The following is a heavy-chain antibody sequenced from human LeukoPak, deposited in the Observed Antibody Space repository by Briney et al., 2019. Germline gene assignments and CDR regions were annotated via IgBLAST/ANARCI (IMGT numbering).Heavy chain of an antibody. J-gene: IGHJ4*02. CDR3: VRTGVLWWGRRVCYFDY. CDR2: IKQDGSEK. D-gene: IGHD2-21*01. Sequence: GGSLRLSCAASGFTFSSYWMSWVRQAPGKGLEWVANIKQDGSEKYYVDSVKGRFTISRDKAKNSLYLQLNSLRAEDTAVHYCVRTGVLWWGRRVCYFDYWGQGTLVTVSS. CDR1: GFTFSSYW. V-gene: IGHV3-7*01.